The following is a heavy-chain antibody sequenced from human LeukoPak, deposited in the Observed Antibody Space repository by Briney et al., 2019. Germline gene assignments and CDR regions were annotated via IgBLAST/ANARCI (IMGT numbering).Heavy chain of an antibody. D-gene: IGHD4-17*01. J-gene: IGHJ1*01. Sequence: GGSLRLSCVVSGFTFSTYAMTWVRQAPGRGLEWVSSIRGSVGGTYYADSVRDRFTISRDNSKNTLYLQMNSLRAEDTAIYYWSRDPNGDYVGAFDFQRWGQGTLVTVSS. V-gene: IGHV3-23*01. CDR3: SRDPNGDYVGAFDFQR. CDR1: GFTFSTYA. CDR2: IRGSVGGT.